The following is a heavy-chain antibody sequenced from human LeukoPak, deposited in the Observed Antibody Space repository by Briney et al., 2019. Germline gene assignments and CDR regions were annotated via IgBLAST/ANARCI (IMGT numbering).Heavy chain of an antibody. CDR3: ARVRVYCSSTSCYRNYYYYYMDV. J-gene: IGHJ6*03. V-gene: IGHV4-59*11. CDR2: IYYSGST. D-gene: IGHD2-2*02. Sequence: PSETLSLTCTVSGGSISSHYWSWIRQPPGKGLEWIGYIYYSGSTNYNPSLKSRVTISVDTSKNQFSLKLSSVTAADTAVYYCARVRVYCSSTSCYRNYYYYYMDVWGKGTTVTVSS. CDR1: GGSISSHY.